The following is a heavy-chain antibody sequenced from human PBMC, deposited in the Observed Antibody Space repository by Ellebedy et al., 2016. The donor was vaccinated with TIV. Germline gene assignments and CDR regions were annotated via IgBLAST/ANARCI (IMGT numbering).Heavy chain of an antibody. CDR3: ATMGSVFGEFNYFAMDV. CDR2: IDPGNSYT. D-gene: IGHD3-10*02. J-gene: IGHJ6*02. Sequence: GESLKISCRASGYSFTNYWISWVRQTPGKGLEWMGRIDPGNSYTDYSPSFQGHVTISVDESTRTAYLQWSRLKASDSATYYCATMGSVFGEFNYFAMDVWGQGTTVSAS. CDR1: GYSFTNYW. V-gene: IGHV5-10-1*01.